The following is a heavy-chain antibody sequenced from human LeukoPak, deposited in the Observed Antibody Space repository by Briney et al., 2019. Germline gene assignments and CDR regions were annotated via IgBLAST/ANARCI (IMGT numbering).Heavy chain of an antibody. CDR2: ISSSGSTI. V-gene: IGHV3-48*03. CDR3: ARDLYTYVYVWGSYREFDY. J-gene: IGHJ4*02. CDR1: GFTFSSYE. D-gene: IGHD3-16*02. Sequence: GGSLRLSCAASGFTFSSYEMNWVRQAPGEGLEWVSYISSSGSTIYYADSVKGRFTISRDNAKNSLYLQMNSLRAEDTAVYYCARDLYTYVYVWGSYREFDYWGQGTLVTVSS.